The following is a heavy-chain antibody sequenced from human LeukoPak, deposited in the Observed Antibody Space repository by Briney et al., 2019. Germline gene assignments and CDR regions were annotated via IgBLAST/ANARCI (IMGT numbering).Heavy chain of an antibody. CDR1: GGSISSSSYY. D-gene: IGHD3-10*01. V-gene: IGHV4-39*07. CDR3: ARFYGSGSSVDY. Sequence: KPSETLSLTCTVSGGSISSSSYYWGWIRQPPGRGLEWIGSIFYNGDTYYNPSLKSRVTISVDTSKNQFSLKLSSVTAADTAVYYCARFYGSGSSVDYWGQGTLVTVSS. CDR2: IFYNGDT. J-gene: IGHJ4*02.